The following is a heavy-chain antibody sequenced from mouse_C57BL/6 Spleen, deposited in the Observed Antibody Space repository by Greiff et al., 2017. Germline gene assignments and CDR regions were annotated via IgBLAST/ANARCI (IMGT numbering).Heavy chain of an antibody. CDR3: SITTVVATNYFDY. V-gene: IGHV14-3*01. Sequence: VQLQQSVAELVRPGASVKLSCTASGFNIKNTYMHWVKQRPEQGLEWIGRIDPANGNTKYAQKFQGRATITADTSSNTAYLQLSSLTSEDTAIYYCSITTVVATNYFDYWGQGTTLTVSS. D-gene: IGHD1-1*01. J-gene: IGHJ2*01. CDR2: IDPANGNT. CDR1: GFNIKNTY.